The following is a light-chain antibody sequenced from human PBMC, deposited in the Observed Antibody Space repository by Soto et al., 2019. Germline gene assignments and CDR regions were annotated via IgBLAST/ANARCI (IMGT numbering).Light chain of an antibody. CDR1: QSISTY. V-gene: IGKV1-39*01. CDR2: AAS. J-gene: IGKJ1*01. Sequence: DIQITRCPSTMYAYVGDRVTITCRASQSISTYLNWHQQKPGKAPNLLIYAASSLQSGVASRFSGSGSGTDFTLTISSLQPEDFATYYCQQSFSTPWTFGQGTKVDIK. CDR3: QQSFSTPWT.